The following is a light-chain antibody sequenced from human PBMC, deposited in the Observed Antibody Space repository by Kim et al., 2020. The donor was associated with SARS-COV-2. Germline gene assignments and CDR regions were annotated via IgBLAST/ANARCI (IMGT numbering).Light chain of an antibody. J-gene: IGKJ1*01. CDR2: AAS. CDR1: QDIGNY. CDR3: QKYNTAPWT. Sequence: DIQMTQSPSSLSASVGDRVTITCRASQDIGNYLAWYQQKPGKVPRVLIYAASALQSGVPSRFSGSGSGTDFTLTISSLQPEDVGSYYCQKYNTAPWTFGHGTKVEI. V-gene: IGKV1-27*01.